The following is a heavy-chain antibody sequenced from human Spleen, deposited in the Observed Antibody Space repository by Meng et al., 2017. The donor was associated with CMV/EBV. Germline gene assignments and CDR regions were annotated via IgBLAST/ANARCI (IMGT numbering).Heavy chain of an antibody. CDR2: INPSGGST. J-gene: IGHJ6*02. CDR3: ARFSSSPYYYYGMDV. D-gene: IGHD6-6*01. CDR1: GYTLTAFY. Sequence: ASVKVSCKASGYTLTAFYMHWVRQAPGQGLEWMGIINPSGGSTSYAQKFQGRVTMTRDTSTSTVYMELSSLRSEDTAVYYCARFSSSPYYYYGMDVWGQGTTVTVSS. V-gene: IGHV1-46*01.